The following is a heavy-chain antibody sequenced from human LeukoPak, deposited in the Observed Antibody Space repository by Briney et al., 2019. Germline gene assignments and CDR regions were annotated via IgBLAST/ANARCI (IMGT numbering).Heavy chain of an antibody. V-gene: IGHV5-51*01. J-gene: IGHJ6*03. D-gene: IGHD1-26*01. CDR1: GYNFPIYW. CDR3: ARQEEASKYYYYYMDV. CDR2: IYPDDSNT. Sequence: GESLQISCHGSGYNFPIYWIGWVRQMPGQGLGWMGIIYPDDSNTISGPSFQGQVTISADKSINTAYLEWSSLKASDTAIYYCARQEEASKYYYYYMDVWGKGTTVTVSS.